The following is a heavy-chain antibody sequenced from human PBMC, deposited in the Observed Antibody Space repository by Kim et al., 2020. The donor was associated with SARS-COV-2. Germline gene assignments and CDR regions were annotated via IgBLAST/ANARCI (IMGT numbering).Heavy chain of an antibody. CDR1: GFTFSSYS. V-gene: IGHV3-21*01. Sequence: GGSLRLSCAASGFTFSSYSMNWVRQAPGKGLEWVSSISSSSSYIYYADSVKGRFTISRDNAKNSLYLQMNSLRAEDTAVYYCARDSDLGVWFGEGAFDIWGQGTMVTVSS. CDR2: ISSSSSYI. J-gene: IGHJ3*02. D-gene: IGHD3-10*01. CDR3: ARDSDLGVWFGEGAFDI.